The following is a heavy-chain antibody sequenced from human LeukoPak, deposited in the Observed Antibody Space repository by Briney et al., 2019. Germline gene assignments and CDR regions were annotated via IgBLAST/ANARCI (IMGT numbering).Heavy chain of an antibody. CDR2: ISWNSGSI. J-gene: IGHJ3*02. V-gene: IGHV3-9*03. CDR3: AKDGAVAGTSGAFDI. Sequence: PGGSLRLSCAVSGFTFSSYWMSWVRQAPGKGLEWVSGISWNSGSIGYADSVKGRFTISRDNAKNSLYLQMNSLRAEDMALYYCAKDGAVAGTSGAFDIWGQGTMVTVSS. D-gene: IGHD6-19*01. CDR1: GFTFSSYW.